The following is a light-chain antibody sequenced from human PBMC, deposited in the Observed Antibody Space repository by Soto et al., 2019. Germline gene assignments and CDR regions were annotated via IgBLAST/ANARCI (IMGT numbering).Light chain of an antibody. J-gene: IGKJ4*01. Sequence: GDRVTITCRASLGIRDYLAWYQQKPGRVPRLLIYSASTLHSGVPSRFSGSGSGTEFTLTISGLQPEDFASYYCQQLDRYPLTFGGGTKVDI. CDR3: QQLDRYPLT. CDR1: LGIRDY. V-gene: IGKV1-9*01. CDR2: SAS.